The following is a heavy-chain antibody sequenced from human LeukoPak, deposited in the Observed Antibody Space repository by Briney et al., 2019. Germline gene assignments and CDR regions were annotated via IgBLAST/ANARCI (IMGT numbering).Heavy chain of an antibody. V-gene: IGHV1-58*01. CDR1: GFTFTSSA. D-gene: IGHD2-2*01. Sequence: SVKVSCKASGFTFTSSAVQWVRQARGQGLEWIGWIVVGSGNTNYAQKFQERVTLTRDMSTSTAYMELSSLRSEDTAVYYCATNQLLTRYYYYMDVWGKGTTVTVPS. CDR2: IVVGSGNT. J-gene: IGHJ6*03. CDR3: ATNQLLTRYYYYMDV.